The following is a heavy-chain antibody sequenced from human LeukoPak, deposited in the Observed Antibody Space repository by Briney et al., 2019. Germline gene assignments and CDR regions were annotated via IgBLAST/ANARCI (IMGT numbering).Heavy chain of an antibody. J-gene: IGHJ4*02. CDR1: RFTFTTYT. V-gene: IGHV3-21*04. Sequence: GGFLRLSCAASRFTFTTYTMNWVRQAPGKGLEWGSSISSSSTYIYYADSVKGRFTISRDNAKNSLYLQMNSLRAEDTALYYCSKDMRAVDTAMVFDYWGQRTLVTVSS. CDR3: SKDMRAVDTAMVFDY. CDR2: ISSSSTYI. D-gene: IGHD5-18*01.